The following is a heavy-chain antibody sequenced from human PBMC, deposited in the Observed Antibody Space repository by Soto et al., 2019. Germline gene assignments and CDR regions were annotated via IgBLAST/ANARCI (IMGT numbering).Heavy chain of an antibody. CDR1: GFTFSSYG. CDR3: ARDAPLTTVTTLEMSWFDP. J-gene: IGHJ5*02. V-gene: IGHV3-33*01. CDR2: IWYDGSNK. Sequence: GGSLRLSCAASGFTFSSYGMHWVRQAPGKGLEWVAVIWYDGSNKYYADSVKGRFTISRDNSKNTLYLQMNSLRAEDTAVYYCARDAPLTTVTTLEMSWFDPWGQGTLVTVSS. D-gene: IGHD4-17*01.